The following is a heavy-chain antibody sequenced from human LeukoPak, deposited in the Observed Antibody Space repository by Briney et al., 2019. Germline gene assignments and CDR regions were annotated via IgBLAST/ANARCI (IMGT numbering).Heavy chain of an antibody. CDR3: AREGSSGYYFNWVDP. J-gene: IGHJ5*02. CDR1: GGSIRSYY. D-gene: IGHD3-22*01. Sequence: SETLSLTCTVSGGSIRSYYWSWIRQPPGKGLEWIGYIYYTGSTNYNPSLKSRVTISVDTSKNQFSLKLSSVTAADTAVYYCAREGSSGYYFNWVDPWGQGTLVTVSS. V-gene: IGHV4-59*01. CDR2: IYYTGST.